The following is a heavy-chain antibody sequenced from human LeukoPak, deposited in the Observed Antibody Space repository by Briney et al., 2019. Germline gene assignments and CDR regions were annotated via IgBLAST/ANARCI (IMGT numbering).Heavy chain of an antibody. Sequence: GGSLRLSCAASGFTFNNNAMSWVRQAPGKGLEWVSGISGSGGSAYYADSVKGRFTISRDISKDTLYLEMNSLRAEDTAVYYCAKVAGSGSYYNGLDSWGQGTLVTVSS. CDR3: AKVAGSGSYYNGLDS. J-gene: IGHJ4*02. V-gene: IGHV3-23*01. D-gene: IGHD3-10*01. CDR2: ISGSGGSA. CDR1: GFTFNNNA.